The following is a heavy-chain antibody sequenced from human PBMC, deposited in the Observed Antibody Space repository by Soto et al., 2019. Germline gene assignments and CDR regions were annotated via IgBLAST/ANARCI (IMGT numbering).Heavy chain of an antibody. D-gene: IGHD6-19*01. CDR2: ISGSGGST. CDR1: GFTFIDAW. CDR3: ARRPGIAVAGENFGP. J-gene: IGHJ5*02. Sequence: PGGSLRLSCAASGFTFIDAWMNWVRQAPGKGLEWVSAISGSGGSTYYADSVKGRFTISRDNSKNTLYLQMNSLRAEDTAVYYCARRPGIAVAGENFGPWGQGTLVTVS. V-gene: IGHV3-23*01.